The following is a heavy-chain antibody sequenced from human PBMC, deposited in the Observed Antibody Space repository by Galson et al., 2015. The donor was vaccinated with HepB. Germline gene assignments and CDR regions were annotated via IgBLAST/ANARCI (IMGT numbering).Heavy chain of an antibody. J-gene: IGHJ4*02. Sequence: SLRLSCAASGFAFNIYTMHWVRQAPGKGLEWVAVISYDGNHKFYADSVRGRFTVSRDNSKNAHYLEMYSLRPDDTAAYYCARPLAGLAADGHYFDTWGQGTLVTVSS. V-gene: IGHV3-30-3*01. D-gene: IGHD6-13*01. CDR3: ARPLAGLAADGHYFDT. CDR1: GFAFNIYT. CDR2: ISYDGNHK.